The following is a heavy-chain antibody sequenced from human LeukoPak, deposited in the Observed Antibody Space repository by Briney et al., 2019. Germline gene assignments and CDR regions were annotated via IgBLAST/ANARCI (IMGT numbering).Heavy chain of an antibody. CDR1: GFTFSSYA. J-gene: IGHJ6*03. D-gene: IGHD6-13*01. CDR2: ISYDGSNK. CDR3: ARGGLAAAGCMDV. V-gene: IGHV3-30*04. Sequence: GGSLRLSCAASGFTFSSYAMHWVRQAPGKGLEWVAVISYDGSNKYYADSVKGRFTISRDNSRNTLYLQMNSLRAEDTAVYYCARGGLAAAGCMDVWGKGTTVTISS.